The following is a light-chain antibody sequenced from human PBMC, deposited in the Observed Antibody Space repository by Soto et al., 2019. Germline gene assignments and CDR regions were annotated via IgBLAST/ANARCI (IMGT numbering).Light chain of an antibody. Sequence: DIVTTQSPLSLPVTPGEPASISCRSSQSLLHSNGYNYLDWYLQKPGQSPQLLIYLGSNRASGVPDRFSGSGSGTDFTLKISRVEAEDVGFYYCMQALQTPLTFGGGTKVEIK. CDR3: MQALQTPLT. V-gene: IGKV2-28*01. CDR1: QSLLHSNGYNY. J-gene: IGKJ4*01. CDR2: LGS.